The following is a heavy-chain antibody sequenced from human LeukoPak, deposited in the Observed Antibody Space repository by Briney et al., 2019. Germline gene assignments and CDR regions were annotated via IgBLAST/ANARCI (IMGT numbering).Heavy chain of an antibody. D-gene: IGHD3-22*01. Sequence: SETLSLTCTVSGGSISSSSYYWGWIRQPPGKGLEWIGSIYYSGSTYYNPSLKSRVTISVDTSKNQFSLKLSSVTAADTAVYYCARGDSYYYDSSGYLVFDYWGQGTLVTVSS. CDR2: IYYSGST. CDR3: ARGDSYYYDSSGYLVFDY. V-gene: IGHV4-39*07. CDR1: GGSISSSSYY. J-gene: IGHJ4*02.